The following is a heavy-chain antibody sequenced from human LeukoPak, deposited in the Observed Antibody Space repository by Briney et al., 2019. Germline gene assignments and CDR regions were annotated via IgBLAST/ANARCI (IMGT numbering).Heavy chain of an antibody. D-gene: IGHD2-15*01. V-gene: IGHV4-39*01. Sequence: KPSETLSLTCTVSGGSISSSSYYWGWIRQPPGKGLEWIGSIYYSGSTYYNPSLKSRVTISVDTSKNQFSLKLSSVTAADTAVYYCARHFRMIPMIAPAFDIWGQGTMVTVSS. CDR2: IYYSGST. CDR1: GGSISSSSYY. CDR3: ARHFRMIPMIAPAFDI. J-gene: IGHJ3*02.